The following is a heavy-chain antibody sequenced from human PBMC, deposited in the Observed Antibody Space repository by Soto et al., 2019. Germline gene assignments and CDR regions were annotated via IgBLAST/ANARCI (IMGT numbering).Heavy chain of an antibody. CDR2: IIPIFGTA. CDR1: GGTFSSYA. V-gene: IGHV1-69*12. CDR3: ARSYGSGSYHYYYYGMDV. J-gene: IGHJ6*02. D-gene: IGHD3-10*01. Sequence: QVQLMQSGAEVKKPGSSVKVSCKASGGTFSSYAISWVRQAPGQGLEWMGGIIPIFGTANYVQKFQGRVTITADESTSTAYMELSSLRSEDTAVYYCARSYGSGSYHYYYYGMDVWGQGTTVTVSS.